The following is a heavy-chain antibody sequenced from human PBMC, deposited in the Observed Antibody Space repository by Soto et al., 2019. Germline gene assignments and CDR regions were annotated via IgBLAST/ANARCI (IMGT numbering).Heavy chain of an antibody. J-gene: IGHJ4*02. CDR2: ISAYNGNT. D-gene: IGHD3-22*01. Sequence: GASVKVSCKASGYTFTSYGISWARQAPGQGLEWMGWISAYNGNTNYAQKLQGRVTMTTDTSTSTAYMELRSLRSDDTAVYYCARDVLRITMIVEGYFDYWAREPWSPSPQ. CDR1: GYTFTSYG. CDR3: ARDVLRITMIVEGYFDY. V-gene: IGHV1-18*01.